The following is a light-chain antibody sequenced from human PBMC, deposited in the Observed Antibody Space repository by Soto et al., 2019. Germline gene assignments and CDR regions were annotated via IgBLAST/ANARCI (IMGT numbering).Light chain of an antibody. CDR1: QSVSYN. V-gene: IGKV3-15*01. J-gene: IGKJ2*01. CDR2: GAS. Sequence: EIVMTQSPATLSVSPGERATLSCRASQSVSYNLAWYQQKPGQAPRLLIFGASARATGIPARFSGSGSGTEFTLTISSLKSEDFAVYYCQQYNDWPPYTFGQGTKLDIK. CDR3: QQYNDWPPYT.